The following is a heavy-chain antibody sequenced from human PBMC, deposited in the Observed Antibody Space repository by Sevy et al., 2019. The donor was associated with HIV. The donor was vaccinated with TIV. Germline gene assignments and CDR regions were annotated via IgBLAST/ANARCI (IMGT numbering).Heavy chain of an antibody. CDR1: GFTFSSYW. Sequence: GGSLRLSCAASGFTFSSYWMHWVRQAPGKGLVWVSRVNSDGSSTSYADSVKGRFTISRDNAKNTLYLQMNSLRAEDTAVYYCARGAAAGTFDYWCQGTLVTVSS. CDR3: ARGAAAGTFDY. D-gene: IGHD6-13*01. CDR2: VNSDGSST. V-gene: IGHV3-74*01. J-gene: IGHJ4*02.